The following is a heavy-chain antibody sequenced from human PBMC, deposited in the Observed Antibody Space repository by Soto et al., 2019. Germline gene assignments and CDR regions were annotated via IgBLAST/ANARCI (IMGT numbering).Heavy chain of an antibody. V-gene: IGHV3-23*01. CDR1: GFTFSSYA. CDR3: AKDGPDCSSTSCYRWGRYYYYGMDV. Sequence: SGGSLRLSCAASGFTFSSYAMHWVRQAPGTGLEWVAVISGSGGSTYYADSVKGRFTISRDNSKNTLYLQMNSLRAEDTAVYYCAKDGPDCSSTSCYRWGRYYYYGMDVWGQGTTVTVSS. D-gene: IGHD2-2*01. J-gene: IGHJ6*02. CDR2: ISGSGGST.